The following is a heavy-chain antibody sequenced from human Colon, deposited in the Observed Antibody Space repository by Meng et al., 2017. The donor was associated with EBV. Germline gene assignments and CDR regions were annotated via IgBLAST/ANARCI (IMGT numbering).Heavy chain of an antibody. CDR3: ARERGGVTRDFDS. J-gene: IGHJ4*02. V-gene: IGHV4-39*07. Sequence: QLPLQESGPGLLKPSETLSLPCSVSGDSITTNGYYWGWIHQSPGKGLEWIGSIFYSGNTYFNPSLKTRVTISVDTSKNQFSLKLGSVTAADTAIYYCARERGGVTRDFDSWGQGALVTVSS. CDR2: IFYSGNT. CDR1: GDSITTNGYY. D-gene: IGHD3-16*01.